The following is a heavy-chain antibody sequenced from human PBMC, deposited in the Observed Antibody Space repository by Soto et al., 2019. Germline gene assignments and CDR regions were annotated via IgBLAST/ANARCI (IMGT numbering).Heavy chain of an antibody. V-gene: IGHV1-8*01. CDR3: ARDLVGYYDFWSGYRYYYYYMDV. CDR1: GYTFTSYD. Sequence: ASVKVSCKASGYTFTSYDINWVRQATGQGLEWMGWMNPNSGNTGYAQKFQGRVTMTRNTSISTAYMELSSLRSEDTAVYYCARDLVGYYDFWSGYRYYYYYMDVWGKGTTVTVSS. CDR2: MNPNSGNT. J-gene: IGHJ6*03. D-gene: IGHD3-3*01.